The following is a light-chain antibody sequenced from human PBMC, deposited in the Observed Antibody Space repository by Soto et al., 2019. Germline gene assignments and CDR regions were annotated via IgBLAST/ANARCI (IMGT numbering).Light chain of an antibody. Sequence: EIVLTQSPGTLSLSPGERVTLSCRASQSVSSNSLAWYQHRPGQALRLLMYAASTRATGIPDRFSGTGSGSGTDFTLTISRLEPEDFAVYYCQQYISSPWTFGQGAK. CDR2: AAS. CDR3: QQYISSPWT. V-gene: IGKV3-20*01. J-gene: IGKJ1*01. CDR1: QSVSSNS.